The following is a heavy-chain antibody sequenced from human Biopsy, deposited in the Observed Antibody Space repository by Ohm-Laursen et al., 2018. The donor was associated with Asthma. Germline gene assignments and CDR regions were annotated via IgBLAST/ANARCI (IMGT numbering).Heavy chain of an antibody. V-gene: IGHV1-3*01. CDR3: ARTYYDFLTGQVNDAFAL. CDR1: GYTFINYA. D-gene: IGHD3-9*01. CDR2: INAGDGNT. Sequence: SVKVSCKASGYTFINYAIHWVRQAPGQRLEWMGWINAGDGNTKYSQKFQDRVTITRDTSASTAYMDLRSLRSEDTAMYYCARTYYDFLTGQVNDAFALWGQGTMVTVSS. J-gene: IGHJ3*01.